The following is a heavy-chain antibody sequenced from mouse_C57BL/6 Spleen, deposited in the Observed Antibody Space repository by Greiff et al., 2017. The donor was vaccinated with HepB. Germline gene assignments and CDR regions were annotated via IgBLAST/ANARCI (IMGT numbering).Heavy chain of an antibody. CDR1: GFNIKDDY. Sequence: VQLQQSGAELVRPGASVKLSCTASGFNIKDDYMHWVKQRPEQGLEWIGWIDPENGDTEYASKFQGKATITAHTSSNTAYLQLSSLTSEDTAVYYCTLANSFAYWGQGTLVTVSA. D-gene: IGHD1-1*01. CDR3: TLANSFAY. J-gene: IGHJ3*01. CDR2: IDPENGDT. V-gene: IGHV14-4*01.